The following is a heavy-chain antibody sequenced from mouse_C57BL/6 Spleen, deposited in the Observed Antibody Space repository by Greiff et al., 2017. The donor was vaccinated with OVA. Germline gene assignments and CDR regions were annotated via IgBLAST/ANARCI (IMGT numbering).Heavy chain of an antibody. CDR3: AIYGYDGAGFAY. Sequence: QVQLKQSGPELVKPGASVKISCKASGYAFSSSWMNWVKQRPGKGLEWIGRIYPGDGDTNYNGKFKGKATLTADKSSSTAYMQLSSLTSKDSAVYFCAIYGYDGAGFAYWGQGTLVTVSA. CDR1: GYAFSSSW. D-gene: IGHD2-2*01. V-gene: IGHV1-82*01. J-gene: IGHJ3*01. CDR2: IYPGDGDT.